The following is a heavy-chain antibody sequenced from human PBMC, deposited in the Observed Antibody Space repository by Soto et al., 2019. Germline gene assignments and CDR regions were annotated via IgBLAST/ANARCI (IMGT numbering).Heavy chain of an antibody. CDR3: ARLTRYCSSTSCYEDY. V-gene: IGHV3-30*03. CDR2: ISYDGSNK. Sequence: PGGSLRLSCAASGFTFSSYGMHWVRQAPGKGLEWVAIISYDGSNKYYGDSVKGRFTISRDNSKNTLYLQMNSLRAEDTAVYYCARLTRYCSSTSCYEDYWGQGTLVTVSS. D-gene: IGHD2-2*01. J-gene: IGHJ4*02. CDR1: GFTFSSYG.